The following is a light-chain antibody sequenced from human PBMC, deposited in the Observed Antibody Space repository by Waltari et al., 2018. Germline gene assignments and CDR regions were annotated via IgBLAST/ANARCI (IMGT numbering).Light chain of an antibody. CDR1: SSNIGSTT. CDR2: SNT. V-gene: IGLV1-44*01. Sequence: QSVLTQPPSASGTPGQRVIIFCSGSSSNIGSTTVHWYQQLPGTAPKLLMYSNTQRSSGVPDRFSGSKSGTSASLAIRGLQSEDEADYYCAAWDDNLSSPVFGGGTKLTVL. CDR3: AAWDDNLSSPV. J-gene: IGLJ2*01.